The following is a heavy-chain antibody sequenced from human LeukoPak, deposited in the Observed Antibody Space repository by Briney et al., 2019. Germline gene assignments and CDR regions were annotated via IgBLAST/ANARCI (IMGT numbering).Heavy chain of an antibody. CDR3: ASPYYDSSGYYYDTDY. D-gene: IGHD3-22*01. V-gene: IGHV3-11*01. J-gene: IGHJ4*02. CDR1: GFTFSDYY. CDR2: ISSSGSTI. Sequence: TGGSLRLSCAASGFTFSDYYMSWIRQAPGKGLEWVSYISSSGSTIYYADSVKGRFTISRDNAKNSLYLQMNSLRAEDTAVYYCASPYYDSSGYYYDTDYWGQGTLVTVSS.